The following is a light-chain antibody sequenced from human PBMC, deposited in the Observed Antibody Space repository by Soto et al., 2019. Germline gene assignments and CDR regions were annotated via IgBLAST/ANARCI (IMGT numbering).Light chain of an antibody. Sequence: DIQLTQSPSFLSASVGDRVTITCRASPGISSYLAWYQQNPGKAPNLLIYAASTLQSGVPSRFSGSGSGTDFTLTISSLQPEDFTTYYCQQLNSYPRTFGQGTKVEIK. CDR2: AAS. CDR3: QQLNSYPRT. J-gene: IGKJ1*01. CDR1: PGISSY. V-gene: IGKV1-9*01.